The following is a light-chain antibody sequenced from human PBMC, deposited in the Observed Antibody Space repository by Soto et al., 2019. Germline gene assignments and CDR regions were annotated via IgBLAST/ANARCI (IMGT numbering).Light chain of an antibody. CDR2: GAS. CDR3: QQYNNWPPRVT. Sequence: EIVMTQSPATLSMSPGERATLSCRASQSVGSNLAWYQQKPGQAPRLLIYGASTRATGVPARFSGSGSGTEFTLTISSLQSEDFAVYYCQQYNNWPPRVTFGQGTKLEIK. J-gene: IGKJ2*01. V-gene: IGKV3-15*01. CDR1: QSVGSN.